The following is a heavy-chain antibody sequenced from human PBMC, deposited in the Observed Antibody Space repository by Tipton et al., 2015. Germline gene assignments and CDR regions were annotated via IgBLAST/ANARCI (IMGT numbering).Heavy chain of an antibody. CDR1: AYSITSDYY. D-gene: IGHD4-17*01. J-gene: IGHJ3*02. CDR2: ISHSGNT. CDR3: ATDRGLYGAHDAFDI. Sequence: TLSLTCAVSAYSITSDYYWGWIRQPPGKGLEWIGSISHSGNTYYNPSLKSRVTMSRDTSKNQFSLKLNSVTAADTAVYYCATDRGLYGAHDAFDIWGQGIMVTVAS. V-gene: IGHV4-38-2*02.